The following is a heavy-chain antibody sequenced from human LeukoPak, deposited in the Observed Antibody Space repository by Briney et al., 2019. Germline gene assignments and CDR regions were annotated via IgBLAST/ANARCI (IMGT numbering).Heavy chain of an antibody. CDR2: IYPGDSDT. V-gene: IGHV5-51*01. D-gene: IGHD6-13*01. J-gene: IGHJ4*02. CDR3: ARHRGIAAAGTNAYFDY. CDR1: GYSFTSYW. Sequence: PRESLKISCKGSGYSFTSYWIGWVRQMPGKGLEWMGIIYPGDSDTRYSPSFQGQVTISADKSISTAYLQWSSLKPSDTAMYYCARHRGIAAAGTNAYFDYWGQGTLVTVSS.